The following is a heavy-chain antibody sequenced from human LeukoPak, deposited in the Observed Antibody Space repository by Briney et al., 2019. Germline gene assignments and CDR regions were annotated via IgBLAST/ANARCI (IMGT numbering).Heavy chain of an antibody. CDR1: GFTFSSYG. V-gene: IGHV3-33*06. CDR2: IWYDGSNK. CDR3: AKEPAMGTTFDY. D-gene: IGHD5-18*01. Sequence: GRSLRLSCAASGFTFSSYGMHWVRQAPGKGLEWVAVIWYDGSNKYYADSVKGRFTISRDNSKNTLYLQMNSLRAEDTAVYYCAKEPAMGTTFDYWGQGTLVTVSS. J-gene: IGHJ4*01.